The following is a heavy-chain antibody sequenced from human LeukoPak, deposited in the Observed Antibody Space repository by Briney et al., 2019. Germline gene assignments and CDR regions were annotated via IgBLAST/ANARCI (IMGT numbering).Heavy chain of an antibody. CDR3: ARHERDFDY. D-gene: IGHD1-1*01. V-gene: IGHV1-3*01. J-gene: IGHJ4*02. CDR2: INAGNSDT. Sequence: ASVKVSFKASGYTFINYVIHWVRQAPGQRPEWMGWINAGNSDTKYSQKFQGRVSISRDTSASTVHMELGSLRSEDTAVYYCARHERDFDYWGQGTLVTVSS. CDR1: GYTFINYV.